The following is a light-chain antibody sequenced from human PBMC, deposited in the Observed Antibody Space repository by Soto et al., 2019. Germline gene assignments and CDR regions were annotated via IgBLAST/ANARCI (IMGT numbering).Light chain of an antibody. CDR1: QSISRY. V-gene: IGKV1-27*01. Sequence: DIQMTQSPSSLWACVGDRVTVICRAGQSISRYLNWYQQRPGKAPKLLIYSASTLQTGVPSRVTGSGSGTDFTLTITGLQPEDFATYYCQNYNRAPWTFGRGTKVDIK. J-gene: IGKJ1*01. CDR3: QNYNRAPWT. CDR2: SAS.